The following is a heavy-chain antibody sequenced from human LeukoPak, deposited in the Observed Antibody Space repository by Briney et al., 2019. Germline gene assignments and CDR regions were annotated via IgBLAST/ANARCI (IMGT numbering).Heavy chain of an antibody. J-gene: IGHJ4*02. V-gene: IGHV3-48*03. Sequence: GGSLRLPCAASGFTFSSYEMNWVRQAPGKGLEWVSYISSSGSTIYYADSVKGRFTISRDNAKNSLYLQMNSLRAEDTAVYYCATFPIAAAAPFDYWGQGTLVTVSS. D-gene: IGHD6-13*01. CDR1: GFTFSSYE. CDR3: ATFPIAAAAPFDY. CDR2: ISSSGSTI.